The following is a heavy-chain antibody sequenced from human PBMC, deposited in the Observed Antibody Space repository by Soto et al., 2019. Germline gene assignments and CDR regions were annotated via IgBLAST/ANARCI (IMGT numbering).Heavy chain of an antibody. D-gene: IGHD4-17*01. V-gene: IGHV3-21*01. CDR1: GFTFSSYS. J-gene: IGHJ5*02. CDR2: ISSSSSYI. CDR3: ARDPSDYGDSVPFDP. Sequence: GGSLRLSCAASGFTFSSYSMNWVRQAPGKGLEWVSSISSSSSYIYYADSVKGRFTISRDNAKNSLYLQMNSLRAEDTAVYYCARDPSDYGDSVPFDPWGQGTLVTVSS.